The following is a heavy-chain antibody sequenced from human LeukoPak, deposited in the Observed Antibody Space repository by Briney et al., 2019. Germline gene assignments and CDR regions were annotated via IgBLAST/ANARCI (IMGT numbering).Heavy chain of an antibody. J-gene: IGHJ4*02. V-gene: IGHV1-69*13. CDR3: ASGHSSGWYWDFDY. D-gene: IGHD6-19*01. Sequence: SVKVSCKASGGTFSSYAISWVRQAPGQGLEWMGGIIPIFGTTNYAQKFQGRVTITADESTSTAYMELSSLRSEDTAVYYCASGHSSGWYWDFDYWGQGTLVTVSS. CDR1: GGTFSSYA. CDR2: IIPIFGTT.